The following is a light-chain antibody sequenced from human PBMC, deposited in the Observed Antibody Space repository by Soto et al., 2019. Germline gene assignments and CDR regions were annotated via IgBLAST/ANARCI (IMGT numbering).Light chain of an antibody. V-gene: IGKV1-5*03. CDR2: KAS. J-gene: IGKJ1*01. CDR1: QSISTW. CDR3: QQYNTYSRT. Sequence: DIQMTQSPSTLSASVGDRVTITCRASQSISTWLAWYQQKPGKAPKLLIYKASSLESGVPSRFSGSGSGTEFTLTINGLQPDDFATYSCQQYNTYSRTFGQGSKVEIK.